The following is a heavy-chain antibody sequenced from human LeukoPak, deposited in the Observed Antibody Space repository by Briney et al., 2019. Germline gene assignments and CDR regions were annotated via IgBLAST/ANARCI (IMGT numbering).Heavy chain of an antibody. CDR1: GYIFTGYY. V-gene: IGHV1-2*06. D-gene: IGHD2-15*01. CDR2: INPNSGGT. CDR3: ARDRGSGLDAFDI. J-gene: IGHJ3*02. Sequence: ASVKVSCKASGYIFTGYYIHWVRHAPGQGLEWMGRINPNSGGTNYAQKFQGRVAMTRDTSISTAYMELSNLKSDDTAVYYCARDRGSGLDAFDIWGQGTMVTVSS.